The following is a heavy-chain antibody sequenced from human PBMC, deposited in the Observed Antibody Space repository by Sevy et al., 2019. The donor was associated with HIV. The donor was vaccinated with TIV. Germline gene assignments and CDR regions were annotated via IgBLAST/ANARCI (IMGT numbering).Heavy chain of an antibody. V-gene: IGHV3-15*07. J-gene: IGHJ4*02. CDR2: IKAKIDSETT. D-gene: IGHD3-10*01. CDR1: GFNISSAS. Sequence: GGSLRLSCGGSGFNISSASMNWVRQAPGRGLEWVGRIKAKIDSETTDYGAPVKGRFIISRDDSRKTVYVQLNSVKSEDTAMYFCTTRPYGSIIDYWGQGTLVTVSS. CDR3: TTRPYGSIIDY.